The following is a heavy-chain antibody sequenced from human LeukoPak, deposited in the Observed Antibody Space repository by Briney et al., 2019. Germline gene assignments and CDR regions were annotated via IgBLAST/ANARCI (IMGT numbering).Heavy chain of an antibody. J-gene: IGHJ4*02. Sequence: VASVKVSCKASGGTFSSYAISWVRQAPGQGLEWMGRIIPILGIANYAQKFQGRVTITADKSTSTAYMELSSLGSEDTAVYYCARLYDSSGYYERDFDYWGQGTLVTVSS. CDR1: GGTFSSYA. CDR2: IIPILGIA. V-gene: IGHV1-69*04. D-gene: IGHD3-22*01. CDR3: ARLYDSSGYYERDFDY.